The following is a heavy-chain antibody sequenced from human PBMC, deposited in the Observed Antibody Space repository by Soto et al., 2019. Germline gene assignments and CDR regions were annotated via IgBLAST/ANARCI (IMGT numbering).Heavy chain of an antibody. D-gene: IGHD2-2*01. CDR3: ANLDAYNSFEY. Sequence: QVQLQESGSGLVKPSQTLSLTCAVSGNYISSGDYHCSWIRQPPGKGLEWFGYIYHSGMTYNNPSLMPLVTLSVDTSTNPFSLRLSSLTAADTAVYYCANLDAYNSFEYCGQGTLVTVSS. J-gene: IGHJ4*02. CDR2: IYHSGMT. CDR1: GNYISSGDYH. V-gene: IGHV4-30-2*01.